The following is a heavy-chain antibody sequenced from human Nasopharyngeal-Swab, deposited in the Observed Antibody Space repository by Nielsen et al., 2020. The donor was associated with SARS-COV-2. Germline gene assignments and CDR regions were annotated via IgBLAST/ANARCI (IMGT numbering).Heavy chain of an antibody. J-gene: IGHJ5*01. CDR3: ARESRAAAAGFDS. CDR1: GFSFSSYK. D-gene: IGHD6-13*01. V-gene: IGHV3-21*01. CDR2: ISGDSTNI. Sequence: GESLKISCAGSGFSFSSYKINWVRQAPGKGLEWVSSISGDSTNIYYADSLKGRFTISRDNAKNSVYLQMDSLPAEDTAVYFCARESRAAAAGFDSWGHGTLVTVSS.